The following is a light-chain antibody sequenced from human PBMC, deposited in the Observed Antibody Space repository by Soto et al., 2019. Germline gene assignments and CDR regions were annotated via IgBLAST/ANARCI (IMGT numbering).Light chain of an antibody. V-gene: IGLV2-14*01. CDR2: EVS. CDR3: SSYTSSSTLDV. J-gene: IGLJ1*01. Sequence: QSALTQPASVSGSPGQSITISCTGTSSDVGGYKYVSWYQQHPGKAPKLMIYEVSNRPSGVSNRFSGSKSGNTASLTISGLQAEDEADYYCSSYTSSSTLDVFGTGTKETVL. CDR1: SSDVGGYKY.